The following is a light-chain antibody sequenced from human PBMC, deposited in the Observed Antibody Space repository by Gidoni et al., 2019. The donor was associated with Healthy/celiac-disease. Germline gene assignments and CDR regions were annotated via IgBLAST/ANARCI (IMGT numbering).Light chain of an antibody. CDR2: GAS. CDR3: QQYNNWPPWT. J-gene: IGKJ1*01. V-gene: IGKV3-15*01. CDR1: QSVSSN. Sequence: EIVMTQSPATQSVSPGERATLSCRASQSVSSNLAWYQQKPGQAPRLLIYGASTRATGIPARFSCSGSGTEFTLTISSLQSEDFAVYYCQQYNNWPPWTFGQGTKVEIK.